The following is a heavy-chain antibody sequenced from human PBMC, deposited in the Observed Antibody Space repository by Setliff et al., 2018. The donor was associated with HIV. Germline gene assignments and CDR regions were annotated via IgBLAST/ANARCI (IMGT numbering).Heavy chain of an antibody. J-gene: IGHJ4*02. Sequence: GSLRLSCAASGFNFKTYGMTWVRQAPGKGLDWVAHIGSSNHGIHYTASVQGRFTVSRDNANNLLFLQMNNLRDEDTAVYYCANMQWASNAWYSFDYWGQGALVTVSS. CDR3: ANMQWASNAWYSFDY. CDR1: GFNFKTYG. V-gene: IGHV3-48*02. CDR2: IGSSNHGI. D-gene: IGHD6-19*01.